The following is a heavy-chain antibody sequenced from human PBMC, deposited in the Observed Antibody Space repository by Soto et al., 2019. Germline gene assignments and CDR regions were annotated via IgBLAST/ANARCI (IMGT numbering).Heavy chain of an antibody. CDR3: ARHNVYGSGSYSTFDY. J-gene: IGHJ4*02. Sequence: ASETLSLTCTVSGGSISSSSYYWGWIRQPPGKGLEWIGSIYYSGSTYYNPSLKSRVTISVDTSKNQFSLKLSSVTAADTAVYYCARHNVYGSGSYSTFDYWGQGTLVTVSS. CDR1: GGSISSSSYY. V-gene: IGHV4-39*01. D-gene: IGHD3-10*01. CDR2: IYYSGST.